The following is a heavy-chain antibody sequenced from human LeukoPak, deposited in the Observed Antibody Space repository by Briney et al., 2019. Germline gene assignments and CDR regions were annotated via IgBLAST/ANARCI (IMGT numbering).Heavy chain of an antibody. CDR1: GFTFSNYA. V-gene: IGHV3-23*01. CDR2: IGSRSGRT. J-gene: IGHJ4*02. CDR3: AKLGGYYDSSGLRYFDF. Sequence: GGSLRLSCSASGFTFSNYAMSWVRQAPGKGLEWVSAIGSRSGRTFYAGSVKGRFTISKDNSKNTLYLQMNSLRAEDTAVYYCAKLGGYYDSSGLRYFDFWGQGTLVTVSS. D-gene: IGHD3-22*01.